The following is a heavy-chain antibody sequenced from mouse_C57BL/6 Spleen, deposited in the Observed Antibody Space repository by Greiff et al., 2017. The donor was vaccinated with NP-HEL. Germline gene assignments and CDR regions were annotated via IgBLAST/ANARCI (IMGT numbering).Heavy chain of an antibody. CDR1: GYTFTSYW. D-gene: IGHD2-4*01. CDR3: GSGIDYDYTYYYAMDY. J-gene: IGHJ4*01. CDR2: IDPSDSYT. V-gene: IGHV1-59*01. Sequence: VQLQQPGAELVRPGTSVKLSCKASGYTFTSYWMHWVKQRPGQGLEWIGVIDPSDSYTNYNQKFKGKAALTVDTSSSTAYMQLSSVKSEDSAVYYCGSGIDYDYTYYYAMDYWGQGTSVTVSS.